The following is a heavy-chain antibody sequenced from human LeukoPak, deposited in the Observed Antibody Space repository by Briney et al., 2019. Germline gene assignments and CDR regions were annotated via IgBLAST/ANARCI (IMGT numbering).Heavy chain of an antibody. D-gene: IGHD1-26*01. CDR2: ILTSGTT. CDR1: NGSISSYH. V-gene: IGHV4-4*09. J-gene: IGHJ4*02. Sequence: SETLSLTCTVSNGSISSYHWSWVRQPPGKGLEWTGYILTSGTTNYNPSLKSRLTISVDTSKNQFTLKLSSVTAADTAVYYCARLQVSGSYLYYFDYWGQGTLVTVSS. CDR3: ARLQVSGSYLYYFDY.